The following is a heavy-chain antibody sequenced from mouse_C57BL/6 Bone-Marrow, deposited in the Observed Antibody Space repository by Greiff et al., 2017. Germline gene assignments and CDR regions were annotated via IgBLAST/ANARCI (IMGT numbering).Heavy chain of an antibody. D-gene: IGHD1-1*01. CDR3: ARSPIYYYGSSPFAY. CDR1: GFNIKDYY. CDR2: IDPEDGEN. Sequence: EVQLQQSGAELVKPGASVKLSCTASGFNIKDYYMHWVKQRTEQGLEWIGRIDPEDGENKYAPKFQGKATIAADPSSNTAYMQLTSLTSEDTSVYYCARSPIYYYGSSPFAYWGQGTLVTVSA. V-gene: IGHV14-2*01. J-gene: IGHJ3*01.